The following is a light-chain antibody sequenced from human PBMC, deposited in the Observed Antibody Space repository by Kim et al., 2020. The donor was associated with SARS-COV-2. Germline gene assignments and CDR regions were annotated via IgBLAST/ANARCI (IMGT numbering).Light chain of an antibody. CDR3: QQYSQWPPLT. CDR1: QSVTSN. V-gene: IGKV3-15*01. CDR2: GAF. Sequence: SPGETAALSCRASQSVTSNLAWYQQKPGQAPRLLIYGAFTRATGIPARFSGSGSGTEFTLTISSLQSEDFAVYYCQQYSQWPPLTFGEGTKVDIK. J-gene: IGKJ4*01.